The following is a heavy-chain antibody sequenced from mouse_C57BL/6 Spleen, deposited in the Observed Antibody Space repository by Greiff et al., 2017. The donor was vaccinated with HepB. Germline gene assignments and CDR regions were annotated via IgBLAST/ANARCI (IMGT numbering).Heavy chain of an antibody. D-gene: IGHD1-1*01. CDR2: INYDGSST. J-gene: IGHJ2*01. CDR3: ARENYYGSSYPFDY. CDR1: GFTFSDYY. V-gene: IGHV5-16*01. Sequence: EVKLVESEGGLVQPGSSMKLSCTASGFTFSDYYMAWVRQVPEKGLEWVANINYDGSSTYYLDSLKSRFIISRDNAKNILYLQMSSLKSEDTATYYCARENYYGSSYPFDYWGQGTTLTVSS.